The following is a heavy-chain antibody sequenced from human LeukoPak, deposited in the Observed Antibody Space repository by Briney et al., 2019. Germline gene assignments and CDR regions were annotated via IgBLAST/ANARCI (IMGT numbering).Heavy chain of an antibody. CDR2: ISYDGSNK. D-gene: IGHD3-10*01. J-gene: IGHJ4*02. Sequence: PGGSLRLSCAASGFTFSSYAMHWVRQAPGKGLEWVAVISYDGSNKYYADSVKGRFTISRDNSKNTLYLQMNSLRAEDTAVYYCAILQDSYGSGPFDYWGQGTLVTVSS. CDR1: GFTFSSYA. CDR3: AILQDSYGSGPFDY. V-gene: IGHV3-30-3*01.